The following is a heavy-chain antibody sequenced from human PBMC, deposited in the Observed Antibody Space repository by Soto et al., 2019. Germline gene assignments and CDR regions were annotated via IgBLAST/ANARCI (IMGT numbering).Heavy chain of an antibody. J-gene: IGHJ5*02. CDR1: GGAISSSNW. D-gene: IGHD6-19*01. Sequence: QVQLQESGPGLVKPSWTLSLTCAVSGGAISSSNWWSWVRQPPGKGLEWIGAIYHSGSTNYNPSLTSRVTMSVAKSKNQFSMTLSSVTAADAAEYYCAGVAVAVINWFDPWGQGTLVTVSS. V-gene: IGHV4-4*02. CDR3: AGVAVAVINWFDP. CDR2: IYHSGST.